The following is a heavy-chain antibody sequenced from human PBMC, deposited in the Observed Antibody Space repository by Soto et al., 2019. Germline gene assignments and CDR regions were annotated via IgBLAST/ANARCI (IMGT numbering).Heavy chain of an antibody. CDR2: IQSGGPT. D-gene: IGHD2-15*01. V-gene: IGHV3-66*01. J-gene: IGHJ6*04. CDR3: ARDDVLCDGGRCYGVPLDV. Sequence: EVHLVESGGGLVQPGGSLRLSCAASGFTVSSKYMSWVRQAPGKGLEWVSLIQSGGPTYYADSVKGRFTISRDTSENTLHLQMASLRAEDTAVYYCARDDVLCDGGRCYGVPLDVWGKGNTVTVSS. CDR1: GFTVSSKY.